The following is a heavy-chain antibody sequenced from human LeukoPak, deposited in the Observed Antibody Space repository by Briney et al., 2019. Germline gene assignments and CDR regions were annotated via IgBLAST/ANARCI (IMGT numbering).Heavy chain of an antibody. J-gene: IGHJ4*02. D-gene: IGHD3-22*01. V-gene: IGHV3-21*01. CDR1: GFTFNTYS. CDR2: ISSGSSYI. Sequence: GGSLRLSCAASGFTFNTYSMNWVRQAPGKGLEWVSSISSGSSYIYYADSVKGRFTISRDNAKNSLYLQMNSLRAEDTAVYYCARDPHYDSSGYSLFDYWGQGTLVTVSS. CDR3: ARDPHYDSSGYSLFDY.